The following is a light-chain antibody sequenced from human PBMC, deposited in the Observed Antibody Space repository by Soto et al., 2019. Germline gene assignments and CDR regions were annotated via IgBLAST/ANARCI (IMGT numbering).Light chain of an antibody. J-gene: IGKJ1*01. CDR1: QSVSSY. Sequence: EIVLTQSPATLSLSPGERATLSCRASQSVSSYLAWYQQKPGQAPRLLIYDASNRATGIPARFSGSGSGTDFTLTIISLDPEDFAVYYCQQRSNWPPTFGQGTKVDIK. CDR2: DAS. CDR3: QQRSNWPPT. V-gene: IGKV3-11*01.